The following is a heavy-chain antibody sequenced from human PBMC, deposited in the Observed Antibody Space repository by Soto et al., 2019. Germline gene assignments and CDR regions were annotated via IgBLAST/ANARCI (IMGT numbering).Heavy chain of an antibody. V-gene: IGHV3-33*01. J-gene: IGHJ4*02. CDR1: GFTFSSYG. CDR2: IWYDGSNK. D-gene: IGHD5-18*01. Sequence: GGSLRLSCAASGFTFSSYGMHWVRQAPGKGLEWVAVIWYDGSNKYYADSVKGRFTISRDNSKNTLYLQMNSLRAEDTAVYYCAREGYSYGYTLYYFDYWGQGTLVTVSS. CDR3: AREGYSYGYTLYYFDY.